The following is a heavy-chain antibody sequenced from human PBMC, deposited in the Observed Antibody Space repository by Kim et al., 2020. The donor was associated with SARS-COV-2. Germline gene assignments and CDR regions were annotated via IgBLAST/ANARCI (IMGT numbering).Heavy chain of an antibody. D-gene: IGHD6-13*01. CDR2: ISGSGGST. CDR1: GFTFSSYA. Sequence: GGSLRLSCAASGFTFSSYAMSWVRQAPGKGLEWVSAISGSGGSTYYADSVKGRFTISRDNSKNTLYLQMNSLRAEDTAVYYCAKDTRGEQHGYYMDVWGKGTTVTVSS. V-gene: IGHV3-23*01. J-gene: IGHJ6*03. CDR3: AKDTRGEQHGYYMDV.